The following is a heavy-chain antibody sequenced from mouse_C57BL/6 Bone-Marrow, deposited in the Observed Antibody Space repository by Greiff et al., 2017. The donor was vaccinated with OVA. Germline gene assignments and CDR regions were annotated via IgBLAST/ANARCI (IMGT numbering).Heavy chain of an antibody. CDR3: ARHYGYFDV. CDR1: GFTFSDYY. J-gene: IGHJ1*03. CDR2: ISNGGGST. Sequence: VQLKESGGGLVQPGGSLKLSCAASGFTFSDYYMYWVRQTPEKRLEWVAYISNGGGSTYYPDTVKGRFTISRDNAKNTLYLQMSRLKSEDTAMYYCARHYGYFDVWGTGTTVTVSS. V-gene: IGHV5-12*01.